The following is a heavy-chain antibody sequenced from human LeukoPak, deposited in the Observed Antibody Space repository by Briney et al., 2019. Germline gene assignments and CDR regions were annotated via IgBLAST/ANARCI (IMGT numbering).Heavy chain of an antibody. Sequence: GASVKVSCKASGYTFTGYYMHWVRQAPGQGLEWMGWINPNSGGTNYARKFQGRVTMTRDTSISTAYMELSRLRSDDTAVYYCARDLTYYYGSAPRGYYYYYGMDVWGQGTTVTVSS. V-gene: IGHV1-2*02. D-gene: IGHD3-10*01. CDR2: INPNSGGT. CDR3: ARDLTYYYGSAPRGYYYYYGMDV. J-gene: IGHJ6*02. CDR1: GYTFTGYY.